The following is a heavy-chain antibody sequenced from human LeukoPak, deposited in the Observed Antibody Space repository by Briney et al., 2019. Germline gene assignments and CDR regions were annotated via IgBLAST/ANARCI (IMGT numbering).Heavy chain of an antibody. D-gene: IGHD3-10*01. CDR2: ISGSAART. J-gene: IGHJ4*02. CDR3: AKRGPGSPESGKYYFDY. Sequence: GGTLRLSCAASGFTFSSYGMSWVRQAPGKGLEWVSAISGSAARTFYADSVKGRFTISRDNSKNTLSLQMNSLRAEDTAVYYCAKRGPGSPESGKYYFDYWGQGTLVTVSS. CDR1: GFTFSSYG. V-gene: IGHV3-23*01.